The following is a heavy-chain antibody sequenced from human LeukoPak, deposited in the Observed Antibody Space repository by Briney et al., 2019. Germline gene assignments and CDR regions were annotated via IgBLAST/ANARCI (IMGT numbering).Heavy chain of an antibody. Sequence: GGSLRLSCAASGFTFSSYWMSWVRQAPGKGLEWVANIKQDGSEKNYVDSVKGRFTISRDNAKNSLFLQMNSLRPVDTAVYYCARDSGRVNYWGQGTLVTVSS. D-gene: IGHD6-19*01. CDR3: ARDSGRVNY. V-gene: IGHV3-7*01. CDR2: IKQDGSEK. CDR1: GFTFSSYW. J-gene: IGHJ4*02.